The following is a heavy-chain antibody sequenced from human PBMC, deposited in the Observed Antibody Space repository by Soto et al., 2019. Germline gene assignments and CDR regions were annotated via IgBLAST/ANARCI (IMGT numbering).Heavy chain of an antibody. V-gene: IGHV4-39*01. CDR2: IYYSGST. CDR1: GGSISSSSYY. CDR3: ASFLGLGHDYGDYVTKYHWFDP. Sequence: NPSETLSLTCTVSGGSISSSSYYWGWIRQPPGKGLEWIGSIYYSGSTYYNPSLKSRVTISVDTSKNQFSLKLSSVTAADTAVYYCASFLGLGHDYGDYVTKYHWFDPWGQGTLVTVSS. D-gene: IGHD4-17*01. J-gene: IGHJ5*02.